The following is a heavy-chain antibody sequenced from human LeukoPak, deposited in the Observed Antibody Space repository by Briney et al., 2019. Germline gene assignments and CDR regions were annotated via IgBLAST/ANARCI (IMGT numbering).Heavy chain of an antibody. V-gene: IGHV3-11*03. J-gene: IGHJ4*02. D-gene: IGHD2-15*01. CDR2: ISSSSSHT. CDR3: ATSSGGPRRAFDY. CDR1: GFTFSDYY. Sequence: PGGSLRLSCAASGFTFSDYYMSWIRQAPGKGLEWVSYISSSSSHTNYADSVKGRFTISRDDSKNTLYLQMNSLRAEDTAVYYCATSSGGPRRAFDYWGQGTLVTVSS.